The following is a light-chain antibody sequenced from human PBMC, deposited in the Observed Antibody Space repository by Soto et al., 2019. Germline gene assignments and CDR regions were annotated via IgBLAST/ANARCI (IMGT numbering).Light chain of an antibody. J-gene: IGKJ1*01. CDR1: QSNSKW. CDR2: DAS. V-gene: IGKV1-5*01. CDR3: QQYNTYPWT. Sequence: DIQMTQSPSTLSASVGDRVTITCRASQSNSKWLAWYQQKPGKAPILLIYDASSLESGVPSRFSGSLSGTEFTLTIRSLQPDDFASYFCQQYNTYPWTFGQGTKVEIK.